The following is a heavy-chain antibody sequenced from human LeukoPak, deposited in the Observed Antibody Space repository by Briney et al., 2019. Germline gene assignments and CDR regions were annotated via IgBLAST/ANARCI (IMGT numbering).Heavy chain of an antibody. J-gene: IGHJ4*02. V-gene: IGHV4-61*01. CDR2: IYYSGST. Sequence: SETLSLTCAVSGYSITSGYYWAWIRQPPGKGLEWIGYIYYSGSTNYNPSLKSRVTISVDTSKNQFSLKLSSVTAADTAVYYCARDWDPFDYWGQGTLVTVSS. D-gene: IGHD1-26*01. CDR3: ARDWDPFDY. CDR1: GYSITSGYY.